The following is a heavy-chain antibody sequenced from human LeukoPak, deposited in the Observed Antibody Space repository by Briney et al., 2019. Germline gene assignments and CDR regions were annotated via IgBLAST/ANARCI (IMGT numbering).Heavy chain of an antibody. CDR3: AKDLGVVITLPGY. CDR2: IRYDGSNK. Sequence: GGSLRLSCAASGFTFSSYGMHWVRQAPGKGLEWVAFIRYDGSNKYYADSVKGRFTISRDNSKNTLYLQVNSLRAEDTAVYYCAKDLGVVITLPGYWGQGTLVTVSS. CDR1: GFTFSSYG. V-gene: IGHV3-30*02. J-gene: IGHJ4*02. D-gene: IGHD3-3*01.